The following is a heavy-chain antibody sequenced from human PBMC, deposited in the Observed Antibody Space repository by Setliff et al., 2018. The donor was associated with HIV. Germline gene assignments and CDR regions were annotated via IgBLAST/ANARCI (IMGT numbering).Heavy chain of an antibody. J-gene: IGHJ4*02. CDR3: ARGRKKTLAVSGTRYFDF. CDR2: LNDRGHI. CDR1: GDSFGDFY. D-gene: IGHD6-19*01. Sequence: SETLSLTCAMYGDSFGDFYWNWIRQAPGKGLEWIVELNDRGHINYNPSLKSRVTISQDTSKRQFSLRMTSVTAADMGVYYCARGRKKTLAVSGTRYFDFWGQGTLVTVSS. V-gene: IGHV4-34*01.